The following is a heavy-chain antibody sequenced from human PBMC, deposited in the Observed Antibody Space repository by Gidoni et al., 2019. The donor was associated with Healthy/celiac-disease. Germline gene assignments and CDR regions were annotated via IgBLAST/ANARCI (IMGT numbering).Heavy chain of an antibody. D-gene: IGHD3-9*01. CDR3: ARDQRYFDWLLPGTMDV. CDR2: IYYSGST. Sequence: QVQPQESGPGLVKPSQTLSLTCTVSGGSISSGGSYWSWIRQHPVKGLEWIGYIYYSGSTYYNPSLKSRVTISVDTSKNQFSLKLSSVTAADTAVYYCARDQRYFDWLLPGTMDVWGQGTTVTVSS. CDR1: GGSISSGGSY. V-gene: IGHV4-31*03. J-gene: IGHJ6*02.